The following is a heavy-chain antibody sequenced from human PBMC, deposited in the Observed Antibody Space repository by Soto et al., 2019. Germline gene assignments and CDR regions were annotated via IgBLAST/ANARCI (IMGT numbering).Heavy chain of an antibody. J-gene: IGHJ6*02. CDR3: ARISRVPAKGRNSGMDV. D-gene: IGHD2-15*01. CDR1: GDTFTDYW. V-gene: IGHV5-51*01. Sequence: PWESLKVSCRCSGDTFTDYWIVWVRQMPGKGLEWMGSIYPDDSDTRYSPSFQGQGTISADKSITTAYLQWSSLKASDNAMYFCARISRVPAKGRNSGMDVWGQGTTVTVSS. CDR2: IYPDDSDT.